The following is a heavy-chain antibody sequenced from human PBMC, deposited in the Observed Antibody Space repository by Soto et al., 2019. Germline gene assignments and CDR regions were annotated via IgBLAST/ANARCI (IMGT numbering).Heavy chain of an antibody. V-gene: IGHV4-30-2*01. CDR3: ARGHYYYGMDV. Sequence: PSETLSLTCTVSNGSVSSGTYSWIWVRQPPGKGLEWIGYIYYSGTTYYTPSLKSRLTMSMDRANDHFSLNLTSVTAADTAVDFCARGHYYYGMDVWGQGITVTVSS. J-gene: IGHJ6*02. CDR2: IYYSGTT. CDR1: NGSVSSGTYS.